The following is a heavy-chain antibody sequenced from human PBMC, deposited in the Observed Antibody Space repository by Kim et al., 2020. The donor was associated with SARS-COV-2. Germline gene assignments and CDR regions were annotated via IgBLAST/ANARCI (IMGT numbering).Heavy chain of an antibody. Sequence: SETLSLTCTVSGGSISSYYWSWIRQPAGKGLEWIGRIYTSGSTNYNPSLKSRVTMSVDTSKNQFSLKLSSVTAADTAVYYCARALPRQYSSSWYVLAAVDIWGQGTMVTVSS. CDR1: GGSISSYY. D-gene: IGHD6-13*01. CDR3: ARALPRQYSSSWYVLAAVDI. J-gene: IGHJ3*02. CDR2: IYTSGST. V-gene: IGHV4-4*07.